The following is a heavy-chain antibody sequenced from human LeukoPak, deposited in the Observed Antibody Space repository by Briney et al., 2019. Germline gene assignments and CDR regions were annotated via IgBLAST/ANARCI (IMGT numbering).Heavy chain of an antibody. V-gene: IGHV3-21*01. J-gene: IGHJ6*03. Sequence: GGSLRLSCAASGFTFSNYSMNWVRQAPGKGLEWVSSISSSSSHIYYGDSVKGRFTISRDNAKNSLYLQMNSLRAEDTAVYYCASHPEGYYMDVWGKGTTVTISS. CDR1: GFTFSNYS. CDR3: ASHPEGYYMDV. CDR2: ISSSSSHI.